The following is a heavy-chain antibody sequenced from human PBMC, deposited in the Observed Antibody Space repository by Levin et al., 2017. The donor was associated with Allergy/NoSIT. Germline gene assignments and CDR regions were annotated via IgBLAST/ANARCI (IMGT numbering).Heavy chain of an antibody. Sequence: SETLSLTCTVSGGSISSYYWSWIRQPPGKGLEWIGYIYYSGSTNYNPSLKSRVTISVDTSKNQFSLKLSSVTAADTAVYYCARFAHYYYYYGMDVWGQGTTVTVSS. CDR2: IYYSGST. CDR3: ARFAHYYYYYGMDV. J-gene: IGHJ6*02. CDR1: GGSISSYY. V-gene: IGHV4-59*08.